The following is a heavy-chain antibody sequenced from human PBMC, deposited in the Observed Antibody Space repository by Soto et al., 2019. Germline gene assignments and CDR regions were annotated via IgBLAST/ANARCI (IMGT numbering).Heavy chain of an antibody. Sequence: QVQLVQSGAEVKKPGSSVKVSCKASGGTFSSYAISWVRQAPGQGLEWMGGIIPIFGTANYAQKFQGRVTITADESTSTANMELSSLRSEDTAVYYCARASDPPYYYGSGSSTYFDYWGQGTLVTVSS. CDR1: GGTFSSYA. D-gene: IGHD3-10*01. V-gene: IGHV1-69*01. J-gene: IGHJ4*02. CDR3: ARASDPPYYYGSGSSTYFDY. CDR2: IIPIFGTA.